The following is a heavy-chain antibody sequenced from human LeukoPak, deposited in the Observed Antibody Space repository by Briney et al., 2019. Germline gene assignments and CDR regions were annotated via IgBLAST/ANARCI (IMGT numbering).Heavy chain of an antibody. D-gene: IGHD3-22*01. V-gene: IGHV3-11*03. Sequence: PGGSLRLSCAASGFTFSDYYMSWIRQAPGKGLEWVSYISSGGSYTYYADSVKGRFTISRDNSKNTLYLQMNSLRAEDTAVYYCAKSYYYDSSGYYYLSDAFDIWGQGTMVTVSS. CDR3: AKSYYYDSSGYYYLSDAFDI. J-gene: IGHJ3*02. CDR1: GFTFSDYY. CDR2: ISSGGSYT.